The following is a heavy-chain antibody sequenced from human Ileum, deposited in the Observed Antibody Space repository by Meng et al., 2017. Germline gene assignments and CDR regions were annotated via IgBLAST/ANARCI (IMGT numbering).Heavy chain of an antibody. D-gene: IGHD6-13*01. V-gene: IGHV4-39*07. CDR2: VYYTTNT. Sequence: QLRLQDSGPGPGKPSETLSLTCTVSGDSISSSGSYWGWIRQTPGKGLEWIATVYYTTNTYYNPSLKSRVTISVDTSKNQFSLELKSVTAADTAVYYCARDGYSITWYKDWGQGTLVTVSS. CDR1: GDSISSSGSY. J-gene: IGHJ4*02. CDR3: ARDGYSITWYKD.